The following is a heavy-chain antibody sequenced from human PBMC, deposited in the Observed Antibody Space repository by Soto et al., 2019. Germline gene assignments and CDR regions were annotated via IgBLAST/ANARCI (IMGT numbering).Heavy chain of an antibody. D-gene: IGHD3-22*01. CDR3: ARVRYYDSSGYYPI. CDR2: IYYSGST. CDR1: GGSISSGGYY. J-gene: IGHJ4*02. V-gene: IGHV4-31*03. Sequence: SETLSLTCTVSGGSISSGGYYWSWIRQHPGKGLEWIGYIYYSGSTYYNPSLKSRVTISVDTSKNQFSLKLSSVTAADTAVYYCARVRYYDSSGYYPIWGQGTLVTVSS.